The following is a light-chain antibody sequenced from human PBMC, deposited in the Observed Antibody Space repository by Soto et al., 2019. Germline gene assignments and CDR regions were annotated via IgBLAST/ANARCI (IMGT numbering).Light chain of an antibody. CDR1: SSNIGSNS. V-gene: IGLV1-44*01. CDR2: HNN. Sequence: QSALTQPPSASGTPGQRVTISCSGSSSNIGSNSVNWFQQLPGTAPKLLIYHNNQRPSGVPDRFSGSKSGTSASLAISGLRSEDEADYYCAAWGDSLNAYVFGTGTKVTVL. CDR3: AAWGDSLNAYV. J-gene: IGLJ1*01.